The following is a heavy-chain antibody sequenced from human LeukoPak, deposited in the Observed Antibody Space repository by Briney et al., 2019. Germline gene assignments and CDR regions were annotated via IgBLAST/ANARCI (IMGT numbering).Heavy chain of an antibody. CDR3: TTVRYCSTTSCRAEYFQH. Sequence: GGSLRLSCAASGFTFSNAWMSWVRQAPGKGLEWVGRVKSKADGGIADHAAPVKGRFTISRDDSKNTLYLQMNSLKTEDTAAYYCTTVRYCSTTSCRAEYFQHWGQGTLVTVSS. CDR1: GFTFSNAW. D-gene: IGHD2-2*01. V-gene: IGHV3-15*01. CDR2: VKSKADGGIA. J-gene: IGHJ1*01.